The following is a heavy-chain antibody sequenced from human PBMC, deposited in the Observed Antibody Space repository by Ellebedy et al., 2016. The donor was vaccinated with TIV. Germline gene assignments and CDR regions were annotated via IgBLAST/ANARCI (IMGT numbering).Heavy chain of an antibody. CDR3: ARSAYSRNGFGSEYHYHMDV. V-gene: IGHV4-4*02. J-gene: IGHJ6*03. Sequence: MPSETLSLTCAVSRGSISSSNWWIWVRQPPGKGLEWNGEIYHRGNTYYNPSLQSRVPIAVYKSKDQFSLRFSSVPAADTDVYYCARSAYSRNGFGSEYHYHMDVWGKGTTVTVSS. CDR1: RGSISSSNW. CDR2: IYHRGNT. D-gene: IGHD3-10*01.